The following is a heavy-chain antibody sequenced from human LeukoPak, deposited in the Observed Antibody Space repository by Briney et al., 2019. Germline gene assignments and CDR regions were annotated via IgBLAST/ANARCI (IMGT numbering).Heavy chain of an antibody. V-gene: IGHV3-74*01. D-gene: IGHD1-26*01. CDR1: GFTFSGYW. J-gene: IGHJ4*02. CDR3: ARDGRSGNFDK. Sequence: GGSLRLSCAASGFTFSGYWMHWVRQAPGKGLAWVSVIRSDGSITTYADSVKGRFTISRDTAKNTLYLQMNSLRAEDTAVYYCARDGRSGNFDKSGQGTLVSVSS. CDR2: IRSDGSIT.